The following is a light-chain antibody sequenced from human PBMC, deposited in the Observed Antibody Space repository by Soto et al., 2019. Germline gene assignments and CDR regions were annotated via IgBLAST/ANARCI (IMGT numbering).Light chain of an antibody. V-gene: IGLV2-8*01. J-gene: IGLJ2*01. CDR3: SSYAGGDYVV. Sequence: QSALTQPPSASGSPGQSVTISCTGTSSDVGAYNYVSWYQQHPGKAPKLMIYEVTKRPSGVPDRFSGSKSGNTASLTVSGLQAEDEADHYCSSYAGGDYVVFGGGTKLTVL. CDR1: SSDVGAYNY. CDR2: EVT.